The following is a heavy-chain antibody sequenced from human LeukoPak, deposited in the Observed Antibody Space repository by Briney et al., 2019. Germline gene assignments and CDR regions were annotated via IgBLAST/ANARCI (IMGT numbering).Heavy chain of an antibody. Sequence: GGSLRLSCVASGFTLSRHDMHWVRQAPGKGLEWVAVISYEGSYKFFADSVKGRFTISRDNSKTTLYLQMNRLSPEDTAVYCCAKSQLTTVDYYGMDVWGHGTTVIVSS. CDR2: ISYEGSYK. J-gene: IGHJ6*02. D-gene: IGHD4-23*01. CDR3: AKSQLTTVDYYGMDV. V-gene: IGHV3-30*18. CDR1: GFTLSRHD.